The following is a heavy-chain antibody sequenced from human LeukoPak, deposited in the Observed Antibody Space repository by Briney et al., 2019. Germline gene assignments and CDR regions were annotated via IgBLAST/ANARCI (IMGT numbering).Heavy chain of an antibody. CDR2: IYYSGST. CDR1: GGSISSVDYY. CDR3: ARLGIDYDILTGYIPDAFDI. Sequence: SETLSLTCTVSGGSISSVDYYWSWIRQPPGKCLEWIGYIYYSGSTYYDPSLKSRVMISVDASKNQFSLKLSSVTAADTAVYYCARLGIDYDILTGYIPDAFDIWGQATMVTVSS. V-gene: IGHV4-30-4*01. D-gene: IGHD3-9*01. J-gene: IGHJ3*02.